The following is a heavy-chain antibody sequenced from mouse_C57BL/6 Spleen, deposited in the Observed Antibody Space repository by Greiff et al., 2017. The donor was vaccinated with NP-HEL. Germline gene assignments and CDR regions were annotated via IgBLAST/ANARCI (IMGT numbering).Heavy chain of an antibody. Sequence: EVKLQESGGGLVQPGGSMKLSCVASGFTFSNYWMNWVRQSPEKGLEWVAQIRLKSDNYATHYAESVKGRFTISRDDSKSSVYLQMNNLRAEDTGIYYCTAGGSSYGAWFAYWGQGTLVTVSA. J-gene: IGHJ3*01. D-gene: IGHD1-1*01. CDR1: GFTFSNYW. CDR3: TAGGSSYGAWFAY. CDR2: IRLKSDNYAT. V-gene: IGHV6-3*01.